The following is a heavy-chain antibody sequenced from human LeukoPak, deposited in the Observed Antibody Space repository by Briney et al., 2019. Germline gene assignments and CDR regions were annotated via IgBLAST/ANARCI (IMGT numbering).Heavy chain of an antibody. D-gene: IGHD3-3*01. CDR3: ARGMFGGYCTDY. J-gene: IGHJ4*02. CDR1: GFTFSSYW. CDR2: INSDGSST. Sequence: GGSLRLSCAASGFTFSSYWMHWVRQAPGKGLVWVSRINSDGSSTTYADSVKGRFTISRDNTKNTLYLQMNSLRAEDTAVYYCARGMFGGYCTDYWGQGTLVTVSS. V-gene: IGHV3-74*01.